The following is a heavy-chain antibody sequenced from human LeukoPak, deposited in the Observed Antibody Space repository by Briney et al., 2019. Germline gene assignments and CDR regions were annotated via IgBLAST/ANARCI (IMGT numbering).Heavy chain of an antibody. CDR3: ARSDIVVVPAAISSLGY. CDR2: IIPIFGTA. Sequence: AVTASCQASVGTLISHAISWVRQAPGHGLEWMGGIIPIFGTANYAQKFQGRVTITADESTSTAYMELSRLRSEDTAGYCCARSDIVVVPAAISSLGYWGQGTLVTVSS. CDR1: VGTLISHA. V-gene: IGHV1-69*01. D-gene: IGHD2-2*01. J-gene: IGHJ4*02.